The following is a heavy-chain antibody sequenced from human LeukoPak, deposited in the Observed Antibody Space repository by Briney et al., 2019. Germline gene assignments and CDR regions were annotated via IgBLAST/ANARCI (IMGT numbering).Heavy chain of an antibody. Sequence: SETLSLTCTVSGGSISSSSYYWSWIRQPPGKGLEWIGYIYYSGSTNYNPSLKSRVTISIDTSKKQFSLKLSSVTAADTAVYYCARRCSGASCYDYWGQGTLVTVSS. CDR3: ARRCSGASCYDY. CDR1: GGSISSSSYY. J-gene: IGHJ4*02. V-gene: IGHV4-61*05. D-gene: IGHD2-15*01. CDR2: IYYSGST.